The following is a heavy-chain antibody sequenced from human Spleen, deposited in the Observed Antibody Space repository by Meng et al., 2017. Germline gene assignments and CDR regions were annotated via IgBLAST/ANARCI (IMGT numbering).Heavy chain of an antibody. J-gene: IGHJ4*02. CDR1: GGSFSGYY. V-gene: IGHV4-34*01. Sequence: VPLQQWGAGPLKPSETLSLTCAVYGGSFSGYYWSWIRQPPGKGLEWIGEINHSGSTNYNPSLESRATISVDTSQNNLSLKLSSVTAADSAVYYCARGPTTMAHDFDYWGQGTLVTVSS. D-gene: IGHD4-11*01. CDR3: ARGPTTMAHDFDY. CDR2: INHSGST.